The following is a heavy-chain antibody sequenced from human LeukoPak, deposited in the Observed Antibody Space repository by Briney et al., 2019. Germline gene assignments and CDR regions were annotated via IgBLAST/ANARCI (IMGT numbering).Heavy chain of an antibody. D-gene: IGHD3-3*01. CDR3: ARGGYDFWSGYFDY. V-gene: IGHV1-2*02. CDR2: INPNSGGT. J-gene: IGHJ4*02. CDR1: GYTFTGYY. Sequence: GASVKVSCKASGYTFTGYYMHWVRQAPGQGLEWMGWINPNSGGTNYAQKFQGRVTMTRDTSISTAYMELNRLRSDDTAVYYCARGGYDFWSGYFDYWGQGTLVTVSS.